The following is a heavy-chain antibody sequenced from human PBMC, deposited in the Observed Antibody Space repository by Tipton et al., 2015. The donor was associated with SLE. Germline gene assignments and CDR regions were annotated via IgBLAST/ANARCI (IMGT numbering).Heavy chain of an antibody. J-gene: IGHJ5*02. CDR2: ISSSSRYI. Sequence: GLVKPSETLSLTCTVSGGPISGNSWTWIRQSPGKGLEWVSSISSSSRYIYHAESLKGRFTISRDNAKNSLYLQMNSLRVEDTAVYFCAGDDYASGITWGQGTLVTVSS. CDR3: AGDDYASGIT. D-gene: IGHD3-10*01. V-gene: IGHV3-21*03. CDR1: GGPISGNS.